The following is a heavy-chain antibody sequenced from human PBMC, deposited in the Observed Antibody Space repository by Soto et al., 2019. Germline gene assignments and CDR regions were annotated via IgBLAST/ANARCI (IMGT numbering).Heavy chain of an antibody. J-gene: IGHJ6*02. Sequence: QVQLVQSGAEVKKPGSSVKVSCKASGGTFSSYAISWVRQAPGQGLEWMRGIIPIFGTANYAQKFQGRVTITADESTSTAYMELSSLRSEDTAVYYCARGVDCSGGSCYPDYYYGMDVWGQGTTVTVSS. V-gene: IGHV1-69*01. D-gene: IGHD2-15*01. CDR2: IIPIFGTA. CDR3: ARGVDCSGGSCYPDYYYGMDV. CDR1: GGTFSSYA.